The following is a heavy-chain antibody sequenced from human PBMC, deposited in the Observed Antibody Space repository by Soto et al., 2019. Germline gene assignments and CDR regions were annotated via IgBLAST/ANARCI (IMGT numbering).Heavy chain of an antibody. CDR2: IKQDGREK. V-gene: IGHV3-7*01. Sequence: EVQLVESGGGLVQPGGSLRLSCAASGFTFSSYWMSWVRQAPGKGLEWVANIKQDGREKYYVDSVKGRFTISRDNAKNSLYLQMNSLRAEDTAVYYCVYGSGSYDYWGQGTLVTVSS. CDR3: VYGSGSYDY. CDR1: GFTFSSYW. J-gene: IGHJ4*02. D-gene: IGHD3-10*01.